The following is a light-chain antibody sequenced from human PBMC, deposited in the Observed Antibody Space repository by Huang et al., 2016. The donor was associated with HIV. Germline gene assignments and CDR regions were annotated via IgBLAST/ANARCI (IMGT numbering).Light chain of an antibody. J-gene: IGKJ1*01. CDR3: QQCSSWPRT. Sequence: EVVLTQSPAILSLSPGDRATLSCRASESVGRAVAWYRQKPGQPPTLRIYDASYRATGIPARFAGTGSGTDFTLTISSLESEDFGVYYCQQCSSWPRTFGQGTKVEI. CDR1: ESVGRA. V-gene: IGKV3-11*01. CDR2: DAS.